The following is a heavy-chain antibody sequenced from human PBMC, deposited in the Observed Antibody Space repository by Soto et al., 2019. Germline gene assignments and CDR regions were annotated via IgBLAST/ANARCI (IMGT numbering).Heavy chain of an antibody. D-gene: IGHD2-15*01. CDR1: GYTFTSYG. CDR3: ARFSGGSYNTYYFYYGMDV. CDR2: ISAYNGNT. Sequence: QVQLVQSGAEVKKPGASVKVSCKASGYTFTSYGISWVRQAPGQGLDWKGWISAYNGNTKYAQDLQGRVTMTTDTSTSTAYIELRCLRSDDTAVHYCARFSGGSYNTYYFYYGMDVWGQGTTVTVSS. V-gene: IGHV1-18*01. J-gene: IGHJ6*02.